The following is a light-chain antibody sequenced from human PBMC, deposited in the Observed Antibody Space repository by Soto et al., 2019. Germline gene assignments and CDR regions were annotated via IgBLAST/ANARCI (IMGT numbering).Light chain of an antibody. V-gene: IGKV3-20*01. CDR2: GAS. J-gene: IGKJ4*01. CDR1: QSLSSTY. CDR3: QQYGNSPPT. Sequence: EIVLTQSPGTLSLSPGERATLSCRASQSLSSTYLAWYQQKPGQAPRLLIYGASSRATGIPDRFIGSGSATDFTLTISRLEPEDFASYHCQQYGNSPPTFGGGTKVEI.